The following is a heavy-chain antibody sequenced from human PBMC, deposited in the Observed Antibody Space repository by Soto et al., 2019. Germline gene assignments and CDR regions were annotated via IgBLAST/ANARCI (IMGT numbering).Heavy chain of an antibody. CDR2: INHSGST. CDR3: ARAATLSIAVAGTRTYYFDY. CDR1: GGSFSGYY. V-gene: IGHV4-34*01. Sequence: ASETLSLTCAVYGGSFSGYYWSWIRQPPGKGLEWIGEINHSGSTNYNPSLKSRVTISVDTSKNQFSLKLSSVTAADTAVYYCARAATLSIAVAGTRTYYFDYWGQGTLVTVSS. D-gene: IGHD6-19*01. J-gene: IGHJ4*02.